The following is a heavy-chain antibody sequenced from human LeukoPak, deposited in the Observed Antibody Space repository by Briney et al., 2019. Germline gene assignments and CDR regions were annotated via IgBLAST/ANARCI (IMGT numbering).Heavy chain of an antibody. CDR1: GGTFSSYA. Sequence: ASVKVSCKASGGTFSSYAISWVRQAPGQGLEWMGGIIPIFGTANYAQKFQGRVTITADESTSTAYMELSSLRSEDTAVYYCARQTGYSYDTIDAFDIWGQGTMVTVSS. V-gene: IGHV1-69*13. J-gene: IGHJ3*02. CDR2: IIPIFGTA. D-gene: IGHD5-18*01. CDR3: ARQTGYSYDTIDAFDI.